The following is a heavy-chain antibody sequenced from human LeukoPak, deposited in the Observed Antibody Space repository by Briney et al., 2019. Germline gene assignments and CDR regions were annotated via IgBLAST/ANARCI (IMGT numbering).Heavy chain of an antibody. D-gene: IGHD3-22*01. J-gene: IGHJ4*02. CDR1: GYTFTGYY. CDR2: INPNSGGT. V-gene: IGHV1-2*04. Sequence: ASVKVPCKASGYTFTGYYMHWVRQAPGQGLEWMGWINPNSGGTNYAQKFQGWVTMTRDTSISTAYMELSRLRSDDTAVYYCARVGYDSSGSPDYWGQGTLVTVSS. CDR3: ARVGYDSSGSPDY.